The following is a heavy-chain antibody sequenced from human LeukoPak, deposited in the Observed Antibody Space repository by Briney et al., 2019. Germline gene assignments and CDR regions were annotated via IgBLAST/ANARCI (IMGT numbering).Heavy chain of an antibody. CDR3: ARGAYYYED. Sequence: GGSLRLSCAASGFTFSSHSMNWVRQAPGKGLEWVSYISSSSTIYYADSVRGRFTISRDNAKNSLYLQMNSLRAEDTAVYYCARGAYYYEDWGQGTLVTVSS. J-gene: IGHJ4*02. CDR2: ISSSSTI. D-gene: IGHD3-22*01. V-gene: IGHV3-48*01. CDR1: GFTFSSHS.